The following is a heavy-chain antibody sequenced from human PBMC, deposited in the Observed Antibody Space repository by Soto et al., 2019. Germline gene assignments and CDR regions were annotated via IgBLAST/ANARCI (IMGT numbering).Heavy chain of an antibody. CDR1: GCTFSSYA. D-gene: IGHD6-13*01. CDR3: AREGSSWYLN. V-gene: IGHV1-69*13. J-gene: IGHJ4*02. CDR2: IIPIFGTA. Sequence: SVKVSCEACGCTFSSYAISCVRQAPGQGLEWMGGIIPIFGTANYAQKFQGRVTITADESTSTAYMELSSLRSEDTAVYYCAREGSSWYLNWGQGTLVTVSS.